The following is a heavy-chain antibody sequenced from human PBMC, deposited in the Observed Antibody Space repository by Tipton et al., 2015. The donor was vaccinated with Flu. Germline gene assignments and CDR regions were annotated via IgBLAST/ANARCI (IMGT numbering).Heavy chain of an antibody. V-gene: IGHV4-59*05. CDR2: ISYSGNT. J-gene: IGHJ4*02. CDR3: ARLSYYDVDLKNFYFED. Sequence: TLSLTCTVSGGSINNYFWSWIRQPPGKGLEWIGGISYSGNTYYNPSLKSRVVISVETSKNQFSLKLTSVTAADTAVYYCARLSYYDVDLKNFYFEDWGQGTLVTVSS. D-gene: IGHD3-10*02. CDR1: GGSINNYF.